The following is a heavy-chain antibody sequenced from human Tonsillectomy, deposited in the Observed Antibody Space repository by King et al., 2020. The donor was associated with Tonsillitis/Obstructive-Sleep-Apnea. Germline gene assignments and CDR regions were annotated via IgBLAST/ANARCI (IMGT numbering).Heavy chain of an antibody. J-gene: IGHJ6*02. CDR3: ARGGVPAAQIRYGMDV. D-gene: IGHD2-2*01. CDR1: GGSFSGYY. CDR2: INHSGST. Sequence: VQLQQWGAGLLKPSETLSLTCAVYGGSFSGYYWSWIRQPPGKGLEWIGEINHSGSTNYNPSLKSRVTISVDTSKNQFSLKLSSVTAADTAVYYCARGGVPAAQIRYGMDVWGQGTTVTVSS. V-gene: IGHV4-34*01.